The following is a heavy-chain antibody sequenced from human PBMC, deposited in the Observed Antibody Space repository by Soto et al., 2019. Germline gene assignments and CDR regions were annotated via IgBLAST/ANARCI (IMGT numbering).Heavy chain of an antibody. J-gene: IGHJ4*02. Sequence: GGSLRLSCVASGFNLSHPWMTWVRQAAGKGLEWVGRIKSKTDGGTADYAAPVKGRATISGDDSKNTVYLQMNSLKTEDTAVYYCTTGIYYDILTGYHNVAYWGQGALVTVSS. CDR2: IKSKTDGGTA. CDR3: TTGIYYDILTGYHNVAY. D-gene: IGHD3-9*01. V-gene: IGHV3-15*01. CDR1: GFNLSHPW.